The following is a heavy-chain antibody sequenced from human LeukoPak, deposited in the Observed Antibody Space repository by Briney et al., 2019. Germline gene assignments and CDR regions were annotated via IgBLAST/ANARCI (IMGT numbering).Heavy chain of an antibody. V-gene: IGHV3-21*01. CDR3: TRELLSLLQGLDY. D-gene: IGHD2/OR15-2a*01. CDR2: VSSSGTKI. Sequence: PGGSLRLSCAASGFTFSSHAVNWVRQAPGKGLEWVSSVSSSGTKIFYADSVRGRFTVSRDNAGNSLSLQMDSLRVEDTAVYYCTRELLSLLQGLDYWGQGTLVTVSS. CDR1: GFTFSSHA. J-gene: IGHJ4*02.